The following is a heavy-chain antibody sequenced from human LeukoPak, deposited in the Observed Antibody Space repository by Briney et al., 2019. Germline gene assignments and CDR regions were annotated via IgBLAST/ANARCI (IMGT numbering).Heavy chain of an antibody. Sequence: GGSLRLSCAASGFTFSSYSMNWVRQAPGKGLEWVSSISSSSSYIYYADSVKGRFTISRDNAKNSLYLQMNSLRAEDTAVYYCARDQLPWFGEFRVSNPANDYWGQGTLVTVSS. D-gene: IGHD3-10*01. V-gene: IGHV3-21*01. J-gene: IGHJ4*02. CDR1: GFTFSSYS. CDR3: ARDQLPWFGEFRVSNPANDY. CDR2: ISSSSSYI.